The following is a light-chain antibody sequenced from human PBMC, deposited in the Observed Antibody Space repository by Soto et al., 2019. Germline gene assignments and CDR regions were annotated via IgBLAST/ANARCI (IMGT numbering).Light chain of an antibody. CDR2: GAS. Sequence: EIVLTQSPGTLSLSPGQRATLSCRASESISRDYLAWYQQRLGQAPRPLIYGASSGATGIPDRFSGSGSGTDFTLTISRLEPEDFAVYYCQQYGSSPRTFGRGTKVDIK. V-gene: IGKV3-20*01. J-gene: IGKJ2*01. CDR3: QQYGSSPRT. CDR1: ESISRDY.